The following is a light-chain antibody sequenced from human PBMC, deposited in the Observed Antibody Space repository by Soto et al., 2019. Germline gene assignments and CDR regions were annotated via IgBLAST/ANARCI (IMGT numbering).Light chain of an antibody. J-gene: IGLJ2*01. CDR2: ANT. CDR3: QASASSLSGFVL. Sequence: QSVLTQPPSVSWAPGQRVNISCSWSSSNIGTYDVHWYQQLPGTAPKLLIYANTNRASGVPDRFSGSKSGSSASLAITGLQAEDEAAYYCQASASSLSGFVLFGGGTKLKVL. CDR1: SSNIGTYD. V-gene: IGLV1-40*01.